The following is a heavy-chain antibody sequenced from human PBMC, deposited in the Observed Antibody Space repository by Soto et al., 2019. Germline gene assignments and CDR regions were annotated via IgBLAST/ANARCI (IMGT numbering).Heavy chain of an antibody. CDR2: IWHDGGAK. CDR1: GFTLSDYG. CDR3: ARDPGRDSPIDY. D-gene: IGHD3-22*01. J-gene: IGHJ4*02. V-gene: IGHV3-33*01. Sequence: QVQLVESGGGVVQPGRSLRLSCTASGFTLSDYGMHWVRQAPGKGLEGVEVIWHDGGAKYYAESVTGRITISRDNSKNTVHLQIDSLGAEDTALYYCARDPGRDSPIDYWGQGNLVTVSS.